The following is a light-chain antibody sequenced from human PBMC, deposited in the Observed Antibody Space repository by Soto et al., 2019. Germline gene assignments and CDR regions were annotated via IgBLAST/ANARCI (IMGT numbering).Light chain of an antibody. CDR3: QQYGSSFT. CDR1: QSVSSSY. CDR2: GPS. J-gene: IGKJ4*02. Sequence: EIVLTQSPGTLPLSPGETATLSCRASQSVSSSYLAWYQQKPGQAPRLLLYGPSSRATGLPARFRGSGSGTDFTLTISRLDHEDVAVYYCQQYGSSFTFGGGTKVEIK. V-gene: IGKV3-20*01.